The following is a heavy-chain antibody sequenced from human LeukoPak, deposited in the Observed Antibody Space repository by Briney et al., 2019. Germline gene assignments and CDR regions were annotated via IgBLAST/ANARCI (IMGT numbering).Heavy chain of an antibody. J-gene: IGHJ4*02. CDR3: ARDFQMTAYYFDY. CDR1: GSTVSSNY. V-gene: IGHV3-53*01. CDR2: IYSGGST. Sequence: GGSLRLSCAASGSTVSSNYMTWVRQAPGKGLEWVSVIYSGGSTYYADSVKGRFTISRDNAKNSLYLQMNSLRAEDTAVYYCARDFQMTAYYFDYWGQGTLVTVSS.